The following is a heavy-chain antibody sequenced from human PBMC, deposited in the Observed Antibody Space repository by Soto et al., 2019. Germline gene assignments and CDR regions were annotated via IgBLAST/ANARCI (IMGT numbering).Heavy chain of an antibody. CDR1: GYTFTSYY. Sequence: ASVKVSCKASGYTFTSYYMHWVRQAPGQGLEWMGIINPSGGSTSYAQKFQGRVTMTRDTSTNTVYMELSSLRSEDTAVYYCALSTPEYDILTGYVSGGDYWGQ. J-gene: IGHJ4*02. CDR2: INPSGGST. D-gene: IGHD3-9*01. CDR3: ALSTPEYDILTGYVSGGDY. V-gene: IGHV1-46*01.